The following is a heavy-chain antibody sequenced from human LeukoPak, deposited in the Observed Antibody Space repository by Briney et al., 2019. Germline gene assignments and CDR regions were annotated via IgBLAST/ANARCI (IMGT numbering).Heavy chain of an antibody. Sequence: GGSLRLSCAASGFTFSSYSMNWVRQAPGKGLEWVSSISSSSSYIYYADSVKGRFTISRDNARNSLYLQMNSLRAEDTAVYYCARGGGNYYDSSGYFFWWGQGTLVTVSS. CDR3: ARGGGNYYDSSGYFFW. V-gene: IGHV3-21*01. J-gene: IGHJ4*02. CDR2: ISSSSSYI. CDR1: GFTFSSYS. D-gene: IGHD3-22*01.